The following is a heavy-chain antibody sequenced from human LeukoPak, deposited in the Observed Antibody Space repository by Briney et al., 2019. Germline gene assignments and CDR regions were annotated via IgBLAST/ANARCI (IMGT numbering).Heavy chain of an antibody. V-gene: IGHV4-59*12. CDR3: AREGSSGWYRRYWFDP. D-gene: IGHD6-19*01. Sequence: SETLSLTCTVSGGSISSYYWSWIRQPPGKGLEWIGYIYYSGSTNYNPSLKSRVTISVDKSKNQFSLKLSSVTAADTAVYYCAREGSSGWYRRYWFDPWGQGTLVTVSS. J-gene: IGHJ5*02. CDR1: GGSISSYY. CDR2: IYYSGST.